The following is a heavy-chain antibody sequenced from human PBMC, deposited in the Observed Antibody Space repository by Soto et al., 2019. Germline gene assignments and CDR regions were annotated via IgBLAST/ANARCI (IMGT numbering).Heavy chain of an antibody. Sequence: PSETLSLTCTVSVGSISISSNYWGWIRQPPGKGLGWFGSIYYSGGTYYNPSLKSRVTISVDTSKNQFSLKLSSVTAADTAVYYCARRTMVRGVITPYYYYYGMDVWGQGTTVTVSS. CDR1: VGSISISSNY. V-gene: IGHV4-39*01. J-gene: IGHJ6*02. CDR3: ARRTMVRGVITPYYYYYGMDV. D-gene: IGHD3-10*01. CDR2: IYYSGGT.